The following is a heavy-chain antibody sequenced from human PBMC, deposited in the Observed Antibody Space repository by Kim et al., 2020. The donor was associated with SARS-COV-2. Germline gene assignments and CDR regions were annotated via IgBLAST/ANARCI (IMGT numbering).Heavy chain of an antibody. V-gene: IGHV3-74*01. D-gene: IGHD3-3*01. CDR2: INSDGSST. CDR3: ARARKLRFLEWQTPAYIDV. J-gene: IGHJ6*03. Sequence: GGSLRLSCAASGFTFSSYWMHWVRQAPGKGLVWVSRINSDGSSTSYADSVKGRFTISRDNAKNPLYLQMNSLRAEDTAVYYCARARKLRFLEWQTPAYIDVWGKGTTVTVSS. CDR1: GFTFSSYW.